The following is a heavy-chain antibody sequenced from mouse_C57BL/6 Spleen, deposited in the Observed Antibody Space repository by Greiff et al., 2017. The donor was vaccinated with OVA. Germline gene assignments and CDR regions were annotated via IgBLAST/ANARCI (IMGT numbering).Heavy chain of an antibody. CDR2: IDPENGDT. D-gene: IGHD2-10*01. CDR1: GFNIKDDY. J-gene: IGHJ2*01. CDR3: TTLLSDDY. V-gene: IGHV14-4*01. Sequence: VQLQQSGAELVRPGASVKLSCTASGFNIKDDYMHWVKQRPEQGLEWIGWIDPENGDTEYASKFQGKATITADTSSNTADLQLSSRTSEDTAVYYCTTLLSDDYWGQGTTLTVTS.